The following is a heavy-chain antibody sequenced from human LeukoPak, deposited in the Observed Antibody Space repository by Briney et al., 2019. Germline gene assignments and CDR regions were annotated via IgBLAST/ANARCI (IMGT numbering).Heavy chain of an antibody. D-gene: IGHD3-3*01. CDR3: ARDNTIFGVGPEGV. CDR2: INPNSGGT. Sequence: ASVKVSCKASGYTFTGYYMHWVRQAPGQGLEWMGWINPNSGGTNYAQKFQGRVTMTRDTSISTAYMELSRLRSDDTAVYYCARDNTIFGVGPEGVWGKGTTVTVSS. CDR1: GYTFTGYY. J-gene: IGHJ6*04. V-gene: IGHV1-2*02.